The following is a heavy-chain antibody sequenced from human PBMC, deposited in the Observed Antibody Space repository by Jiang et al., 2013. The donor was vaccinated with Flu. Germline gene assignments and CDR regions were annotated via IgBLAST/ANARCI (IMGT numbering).Heavy chain of an antibody. D-gene: IGHD6-13*01. Sequence: KKPGESLRISCEASGYTFTNSWIGWVRQMPEKGLEWVEIIWPGDSNVKYSPSFEGQVTISADKSISTAYLQWSSLKASDTAMYYCARLSMADIAAAGTYGMDVWGQGTTVTVSS. CDR3: ARLSMADIAAAGTYGMDV. CDR2: IWPGDSNV. J-gene: IGHJ6*02. V-gene: IGHV5-51*01. CDR1: GYTFTNSW.